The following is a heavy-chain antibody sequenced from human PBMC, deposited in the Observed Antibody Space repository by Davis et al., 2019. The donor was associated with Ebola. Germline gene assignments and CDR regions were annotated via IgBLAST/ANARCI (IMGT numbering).Heavy chain of an antibody. CDR2: MFTYTGKT. D-gene: IGHD4-23*01. Sequence: AASVKVSCKFSGGPYDDYGINWVRQAPGEGLEWMGYMFTYTGKTKFAQNLQGRLTMTTDKTTRTAYMELRGLTSGDTAFYYCATLNLNYGGHDSWGQGTLIIVSS. CDR1: GGPYDDYG. J-gene: IGHJ4*02. V-gene: IGHV1-18*01. CDR3: ATLNLNYGGHDS.